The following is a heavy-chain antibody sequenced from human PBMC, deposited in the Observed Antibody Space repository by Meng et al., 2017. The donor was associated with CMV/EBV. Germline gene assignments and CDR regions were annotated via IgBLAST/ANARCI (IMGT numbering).Heavy chain of an antibody. V-gene: IGHV4-38-2*02. CDR3: ASYRGDSYGIHDAFDI. J-gene: IGHJ3*02. D-gene: IGHD5-18*01. Sequence: SETLSLTCTVSGYSISSGYYWGWIRQPPGKGLEWIGSIYHSGSTYYNPSLNSRVTISVDTSKNQFSLKLSSVTAADTAVYYCASYRGDSYGIHDAFDIWGQGTMVTVSS. CDR2: IYHSGST. CDR1: GYSISSGYY.